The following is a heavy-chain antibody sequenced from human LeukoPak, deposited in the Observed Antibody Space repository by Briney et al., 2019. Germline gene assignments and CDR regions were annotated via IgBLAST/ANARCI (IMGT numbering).Heavy chain of an antibody. J-gene: IGHJ4*02. V-gene: IGHV3-30*02. CDR2: IRFDGSDK. CDR3: AKDVQPLYGSGSYGVDY. D-gene: IGHD3-10*01. Sequence: PGGSLRLSCAASGFTFSNYGLHWVRQAPGKGLEWVTFIRFDGSDKYYADSVKGRFTISRDKNTLYLQVNSLRPEDTAVYYCAKDVQPLYGSGSYGVDYWGQGTLVTVSS. CDR1: GFTFSNYG.